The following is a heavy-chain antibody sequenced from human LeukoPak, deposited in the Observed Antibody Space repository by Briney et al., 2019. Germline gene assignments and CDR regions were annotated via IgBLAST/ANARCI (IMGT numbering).Heavy chain of an antibody. J-gene: IGHJ3*02. V-gene: IGHV4-39*07. CDR2: FYYSGST. CDR3: ARGGTTVTTSAFDI. CDR1: GCSISSGGYY. Sequence: SETLSLTCTVSGCSISSGGYYWDWIRQPPGKGLEWIGGFYYSGSTYYNPSLKSRATISVDTSKNQFSLKLSSVTAADTAVYYCARGGTTVTTSAFDIWGQGTMVTVSS. D-gene: IGHD4-17*01.